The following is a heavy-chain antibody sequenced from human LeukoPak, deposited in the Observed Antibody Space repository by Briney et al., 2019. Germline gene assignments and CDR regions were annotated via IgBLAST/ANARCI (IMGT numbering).Heavy chain of an antibody. V-gene: IGHV3-53*01. D-gene: IGHD3-10*01. CDR3: ARDSGVRYFDY. CDR2: IYSGGST. J-gene: IGHJ4*02. Sequence: PGGSLRLSCAASGFTASSNYLRWVRPAPGKGLERGSVIYSGGSTYYADSVKGRFTISRDKSKNTLYLQMNSLRAEDTAVYYCARDSGVRYFDYWGQGTLVTVSS. CDR1: GFTASSNY.